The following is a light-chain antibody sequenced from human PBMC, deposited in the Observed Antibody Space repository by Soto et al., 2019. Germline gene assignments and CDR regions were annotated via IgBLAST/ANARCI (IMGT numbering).Light chain of an antibody. CDR2: GAS. V-gene: IGKV3-15*01. J-gene: IGKJ1*01. CDR3: QQYDSWPRT. CDR1: QSVSSSY. Sequence: EIVLTQSPGTLSLSPGERATLSCMASQSVSSSYLAWYQQKPGQAPRLLIYGASTRATGIPARFSGSGSGTEFTLAISSLQSEDFALYYCQQYDSWPRTFGQGTKVDIK.